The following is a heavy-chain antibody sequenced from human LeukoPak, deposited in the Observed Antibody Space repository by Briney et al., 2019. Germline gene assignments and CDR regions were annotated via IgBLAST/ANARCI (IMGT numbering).Heavy chain of an antibody. V-gene: IGHV3-21*01. CDR3: ARAGYCSGGSCYHDFDY. CDR2: ISSSSSYI. CDR1: GFTFSSYS. D-gene: IGHD2-15*01. J-gene: IGHJ4*02. Sequence: KPGGSLRLSCAASGFTFSSYSMNWVRQAPGRGLEWVSSISSSSSYIYYADSVKGRFTISRDNAKNSLYLQTNSLRAEDTAVYYCARAGYCSGGSCYHDFDYWGQGTLVTVSS.